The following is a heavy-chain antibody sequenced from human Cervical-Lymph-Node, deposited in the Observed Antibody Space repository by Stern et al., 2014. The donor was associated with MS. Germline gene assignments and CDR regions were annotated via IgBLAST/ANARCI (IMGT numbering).Heavy chain of an antibody. J-gene: IGHJ4*02. CDR1: GFTFSYYW. Sequence: EVQLVESGGGLVQPGGSLRLSCAASGFTFSYYWMHWVRQAPGEGLVWVSRINPDGSTTGYADSVKGRFTISRDNAKNTLYLQMNSLRAEDTAVYYCTRDFDSGTNLWGQGGLVTVSS. V-gene: IGHV3-74*01. D-gene: IGHD1-26*01. CDR3: TRDFDSGTNL. CDR2: INPDGSTT.